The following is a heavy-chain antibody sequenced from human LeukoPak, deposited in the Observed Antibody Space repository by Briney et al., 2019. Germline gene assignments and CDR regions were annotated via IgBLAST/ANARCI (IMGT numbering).Heavy chain of an antibody. CDR2: ISGSGGST. CDR3: ATDGAGFDT. J-gene: IGHJ5*02. V-gene: IGHV3-23*01. Sequence: PGGSLRLSCAASGLTFTSNAMSWVRQAPGKGLEWVSSISGSGGSTYYADSVKGRFTISRDNAKKSLYLEMNNLRAEDTAVYYCATDGAGFDTWGQGTLVTVSS. CDR1: GLTFTSNA.